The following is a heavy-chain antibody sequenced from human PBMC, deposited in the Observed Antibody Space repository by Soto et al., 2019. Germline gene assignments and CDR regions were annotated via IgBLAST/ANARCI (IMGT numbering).Heavy chain of an antibody. D-gene: IGHD2-21*02. J-gene: IGHJ6*02. CDR1: GGSISRYY. CDR2: LYNTGST. V-gene: IGHV4-59*01. Sequence: QVRLQESGPGLVKPSETLSLTCTVSGGSISRYYWSWIRQPPGKGLEWIGYLYNTGSTIYNPSLKSRVTISVDTSKNQFSLKLTSLPAADTAVYYCARDLWGYCGTDCYPLDVWGQGTTVTVSS. CDR3: ARDLWGYCGTDCYPLDV.